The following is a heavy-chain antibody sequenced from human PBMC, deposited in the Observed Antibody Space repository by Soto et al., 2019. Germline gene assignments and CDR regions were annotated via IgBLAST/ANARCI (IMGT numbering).Heavy chain of an antibody. CDR1: SGSFSCYY. Sequence: SETLSLTCAVYSGSFSCYYWNWIRQPPGKGLEWIGEINYSGSTNYNPSLKSRVTISVDTSKNQFSLKVSSVTAADTALYYCARGQHCTDGVCYTYDYWGQGTLVTVSS. J-gene: IGHJ4*02. V-gene: IGHV4-34*01. CDR3: ARGQHCTDGVCYTYDY. D-gene: IGHD2-8*01. CDR2: INYSGST.